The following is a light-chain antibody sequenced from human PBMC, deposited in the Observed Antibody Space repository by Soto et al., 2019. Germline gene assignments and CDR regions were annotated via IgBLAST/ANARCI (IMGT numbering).Light chain of an antibody. Sequence: EIVLTQSPCTLSLSPGERATLSCRASQSVSSSYLAWYQQKPGQATRLLIYGASSRATGIPDRFSGSGSGTDFTLTISRLEPEDFAVYYCQQYGSSPYTFGQGTKLEIK. CDR2: GAS. CDR3: QQYGSSPYT. V-gene: IGKV3-20*01. J-gene: IGKJ2*01. CDR1: QSVSSSY.